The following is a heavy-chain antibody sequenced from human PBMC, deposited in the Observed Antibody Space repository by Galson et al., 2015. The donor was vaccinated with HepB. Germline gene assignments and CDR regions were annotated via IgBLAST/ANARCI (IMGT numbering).Heavy chain of an antibody. CDR2: ISYDGSNK. V-gene: IGHV3-30*18. CDR1: GFTFSSYG. Sequence: SLRLSCAASGFTFSSYGMHWVRQAPGKGLEWVAVISYDGSNKYYADSVKGRFTISRDNSKNTLYLQMNSLRAEDTAVYYCAKDSGYSGYDYGPSVYYYYYYGMDVWGQGTTVTVSS. CDR3: AKDSGYSGYDYGPSVYYYYYYGMDV. J-gene: IGHJ6*02. D-gene: IGHD5-12*01.